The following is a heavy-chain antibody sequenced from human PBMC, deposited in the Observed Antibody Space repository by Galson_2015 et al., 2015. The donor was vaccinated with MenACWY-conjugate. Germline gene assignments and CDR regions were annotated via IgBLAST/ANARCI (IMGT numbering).Heavy chain of an antibody. D-gene: IGHD4-11*01. CDR3: ARSVGMTSVYDQ. CDR1: EYTFTNYW. CDR2: IFPGDSDT. V-gene: IGHV5-51*01. Sequence: QSGAEVKKPGESLTISCKVSEYTFTNYWIGWVRQMPGKGLEWMGIIFPGDSDTRYRPSSQGQAIISVDKSISTTYLQWTSLKPSDTAMYYCARSVGMTSVYDQWGQGTLVTVSS. J-gene: IGHJ5*02.